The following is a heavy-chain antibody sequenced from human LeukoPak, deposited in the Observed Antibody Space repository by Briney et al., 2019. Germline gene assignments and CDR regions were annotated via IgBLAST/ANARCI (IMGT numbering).Heavy chain of an antibody. V-gene: IGHV1-18*01. Sequence: ASVKVSCEASGYTFTSYGISWVRQAPGQGLEWMGWISGYNGNTKYTQKFQGRVTMTTDASTSTVYMELRSLRSDDTAVYYCARGRGVVVAAATQYYFDPWGQGTLVTVSS. CDR1: GYTFTSYG. D-gene: IGHD2-15*01. CDR3: ARGRGVVVAAATQYYFDP. J-gene: IGHJ5*02. CDR2: ISGYNGNT.